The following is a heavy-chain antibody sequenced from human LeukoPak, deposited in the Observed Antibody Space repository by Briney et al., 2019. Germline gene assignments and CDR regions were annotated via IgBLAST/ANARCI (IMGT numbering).Heavy chain of an antibody. J-gene: IGHJ4*02. CDR2: INHSGST. CDR1: GGAFSGYY. CDR3: ARKNITMIKGTLFDY. V-gene: IGHV4-34*01. D-gene: IGHD3-22*01. Sequence: SETLSLICAVYGGAFSGYYWSWIRQPPGKGLEWIGEINHSGSTDYNPSLKSRVTMSVDTSKNQFSLRLSSVTAADTAVYYCARKNITMIKGTLFDYWGQGILVTVSS.